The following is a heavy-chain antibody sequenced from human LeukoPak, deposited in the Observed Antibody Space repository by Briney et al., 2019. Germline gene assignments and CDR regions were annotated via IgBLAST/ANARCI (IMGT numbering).Heavy chain of an antibody. D-gene: IGHD2-15*01. Sequence: SVKVSCKASGGTFSSYAISWVRQAPGQGLEWMGGIIPIFGTANYAQKFRGRVTITADKSTRTAYMELSSLRSEDTALYYCARDGGDCSGDSCYVDYWGQGTLVTVSS. J-gene: IGHJ4*02. CDR3: ARDGGDCSGDSCYVDY. V-gene: IGHV1-69*06. CDR1: GGTFSSYA. CDR2: IIPIFGTA.